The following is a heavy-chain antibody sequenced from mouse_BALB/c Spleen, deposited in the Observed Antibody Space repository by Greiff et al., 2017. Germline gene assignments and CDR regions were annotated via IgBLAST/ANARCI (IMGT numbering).Heavy chain of an antibody. J-gene: IGHJ2*01. D-gene: IGHD2-4*01. CDR3: ARGAYYDYDGEVFDY. CDR2: ISSGGST. CDR1: GFTFSSYA. V-gene: IGHV5-6-5*01. Sequence: EVQLQESGGGLVKPGGSLKLSCAASGFTFSSYAMSWVRQTPEKRLEWVASISSGGSTYYPDSVKGRFTISRDNARNILYLQMSSLRSEDTAMYYCARGAYYDYDGEVFDYWGQGTTLTVSS.